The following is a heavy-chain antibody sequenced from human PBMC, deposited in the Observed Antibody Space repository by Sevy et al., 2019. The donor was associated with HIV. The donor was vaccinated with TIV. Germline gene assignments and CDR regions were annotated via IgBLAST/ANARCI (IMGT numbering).Heavy chain of an antibody. CDR3: ARDLESYNYGAYGHSLMPDY. CDR2: IWFDGSNT. V-gene: IGHV3-33*01. D-gene: IGHD1-1*01. J-gene: IGHJ4*02. CDR1: GFTFSSYG. Sequence: GGSLRLSCAASGFTFSSYGMHWVRQAPGKGLEWVAVIWFDGSNTFYADSVKGRFTISRDIAENTLHLQMNSLRAEDTAVYYCARDLESYNYGAYGHSLMPDYWGQGNVVTVSS.